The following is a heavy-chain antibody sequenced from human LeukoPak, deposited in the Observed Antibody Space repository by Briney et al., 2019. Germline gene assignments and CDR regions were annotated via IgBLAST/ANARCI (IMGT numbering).Heavy chain of an antibody. CDR1: VGSISSYY. V-gene: IGHV4-59*01. CDR2: IYYSGRT. CDR3: ARVGEYCGYDSTFDY. Sequence: SETLSLTCTVSVGSISSYYWSWIRQPPGKGLEWIGYIYYSGRTNYNPSLKSRVTISVDTSKNQFSLRLSSVTAADTAVYYCARVGEYCGYDSTFDYWGQGTLVTVSS. J-gene: IGHJ4*02. D-gene: IGHD5-12*01.